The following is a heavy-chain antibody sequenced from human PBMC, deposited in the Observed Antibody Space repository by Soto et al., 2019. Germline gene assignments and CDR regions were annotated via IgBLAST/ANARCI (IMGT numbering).Heavy chain of an antibody. CDR2: IRSKANNYAT. Sequence: GGSLRLSCAASGFTFSGSAMHWVRQASGKGLEWVGRIRSKANNYATAYAASVEGRFTISRDDSKNTAYLQMNSLKTEDTAVYYCSSDTARVYYGMDVWGQGT. J-gene: IGHJ6*02. D-gene: IGHD5-18*01. CDR3: SSDTARVYYGMDV. V-gene: IGHV3-73*01. CDR1: GFTFSGSA.